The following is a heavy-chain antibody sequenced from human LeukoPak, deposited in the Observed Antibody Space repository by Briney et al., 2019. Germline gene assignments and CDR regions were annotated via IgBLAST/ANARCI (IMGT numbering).Heavy chain of an antibody. D-gene: IGHD1-26*01. V-gene: IGHV1-69*06. CDR2: IIPIFGTA. CDR3: ARNTLVGAVLRPVDY. Sequence: ASVKVSCKASGGTFSSYAISWVRQAPGQGLEWMGGIIPIFGTANYAQKFQGRVTITADKSTSTAYMELSSLRSEDTAVYYCARNTLVGAVLRPVDYWGQGTLVTVSS. J-gene: IGHJ4*02. CDR1: GGTFSSYA.